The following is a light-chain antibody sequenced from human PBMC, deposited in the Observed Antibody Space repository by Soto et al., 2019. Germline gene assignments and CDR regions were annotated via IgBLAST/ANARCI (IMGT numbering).Light chain of an antibody. Sequence: QSVLTQPPSVSGAPGQRVTISCTGSSSNIGAGHVVHWYQQFPGRAPNLLIYGSSNRPSGVPDRFSGSKSGTSASLAITGPQGGEEADYYRQSYDHPLSASVFGGGTQLTVL. CDR3: QSYDHPLSASV. CDR2: GSS. J-gene: IGLJ2*01. CDR1: SSNIGAGHV. V-gene: IGLV1-40*01.